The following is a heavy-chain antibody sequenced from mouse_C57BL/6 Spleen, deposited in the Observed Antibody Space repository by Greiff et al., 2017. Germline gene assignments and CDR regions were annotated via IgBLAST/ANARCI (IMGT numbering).Heavy chain of an antibody. CDR1: GFTFSSYA. CDR3: TREGVYWYFDV. CDR2: ISSGGDYI. Sequence: EVKVEESGEGLVKPGGSLKLSCAASGFTFSSYAMSWVRQTPEKRLEWVAYISSGGDYIYYADTVKGRFTISRDNARNTLYLQMSSLKSEDTAMYYCTREGVYWYFDVWGTGTTVTVSS. V-gene: IGHV5-9-1*02. J-gene: IGHJ1*03.